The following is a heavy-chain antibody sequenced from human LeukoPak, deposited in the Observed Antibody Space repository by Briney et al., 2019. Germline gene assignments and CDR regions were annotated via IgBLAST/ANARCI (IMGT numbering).Heavy chain of an antibody. CDR2: ISAYNGNT. CDR3: ARDPYSSGWYSIDYYYGMDV. V-gene: IGHV1-18*01. Sequence: ASVTVSCKASGYTFTSYGISWVRQAPGQGLEWMGWISAYNGNTNYAQMLQGRVTMTTDTSTSTAYMELRSLRSDDTAVYYCARDPYSSGWYSIDYYYGMDVWGQGTTVTVSS. D-gene: IGHD6-19*01. J-gene: IGHJ6*02. CDR1: GYTFTSYG.